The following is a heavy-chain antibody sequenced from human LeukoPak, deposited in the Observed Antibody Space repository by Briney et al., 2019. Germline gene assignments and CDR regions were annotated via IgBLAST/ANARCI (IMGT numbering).Heavy chain of an antibody. Sequence: SETLSLTCTVSGGSISSYYWSWIRQPAGKGLEWIGRIYTSGSTNYNPSLKSRVTMSVDTSKNQFSLKLSSVTAADTAVYYCAGEAVVPAASDYWGPGTLVTVSS. J-gene: IGHJ4*02. D-gene: IGHD2-2*01. CDR3: AGEAVVPAASDY. CDR1: GGSISSYY. CDR2: IYTSGST. V-gene: IGHV4-4*07.